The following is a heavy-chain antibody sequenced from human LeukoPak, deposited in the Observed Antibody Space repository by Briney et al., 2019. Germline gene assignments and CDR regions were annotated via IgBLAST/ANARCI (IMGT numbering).Heavy chain of an antibody. V-gene: IGHV5-51*01. CDR2: IDPGDSET. J-gene: IGHJ3*02. D-gene: IGHD6-13*01. CDR1: GYRFTRYW. Sequence: GESLKISCKGSGYRFTRYWIAWVRQMPGKGLQWMGIIDPGDSETRYSPSFQGQVTISADKSISTAYLQWSSLKASDTAMYYCARLDSSPYAFDIWGQGTMVTVSS. CDR3: ARLDSSPYAFDI.